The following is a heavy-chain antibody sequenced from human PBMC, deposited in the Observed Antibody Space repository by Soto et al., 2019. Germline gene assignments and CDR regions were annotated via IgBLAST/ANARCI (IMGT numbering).Heavy chain of an antibody. Sequence: PWGSLRLSCAASGFTLISNWIHFFRQAPWKGLMWVSRINTDGSNTAYADSVKGRFTISRDNAKNTLYLQMNSLRAEDTAVYYCTRTGYMYGYDYWGQGALVTVSS. V-gene: IGHV3-74*01. J-gene: IGHJ4*02. CDR2: INTDGSNT. CDR1: GFTLISNW. CDR3: TRTGYMYGYDY. D-gene: IGHD5-18*01.